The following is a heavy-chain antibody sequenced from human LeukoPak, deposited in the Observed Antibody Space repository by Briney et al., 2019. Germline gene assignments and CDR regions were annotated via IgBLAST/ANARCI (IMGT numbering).Heavy chain of an antibody. CDR1: GFTFSSYA. CDR3: ARWNLRFGELSLFDY. V-gene: IGHV3-23*01. CDR2: ISGSGGST. Sequence: GGSLRLSCAASGFTFSSYAMSWVRQAPGKGLEWVSAISGSGGSTYYADSVKGRFTISRDNSKNTLYLQMNSLRAEDTAVYYCARWNLRFGELSLFDYWGQGTLVTVSS. J-gene: IGHJ4*02. D-gene: IGHD3-10*01.